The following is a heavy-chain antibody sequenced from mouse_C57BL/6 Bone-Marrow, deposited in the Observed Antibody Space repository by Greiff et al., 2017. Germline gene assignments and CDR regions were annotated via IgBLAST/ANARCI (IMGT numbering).Heavy chain of an antibody. CDR1: GYTFTSYW. Sequence: VQLQQPGAELVMPGASVTLSCKASGYTFTSYWMHWVKQRPGQGLEWIGEIDPSDSYTNYNQKFKGKSTLTVDKSSSTAYMQLSSLTSEDSAVYYCARFHYDYDGYYAMDYWGQGTSVTVSS. D-gene: IGHD2-4*01. J-gene: IGHJ4*01. V-gene: IGHV1-69*01. CDR3: ARFHYDYDGYYAMDY. CDR2: IDPSDSYT.